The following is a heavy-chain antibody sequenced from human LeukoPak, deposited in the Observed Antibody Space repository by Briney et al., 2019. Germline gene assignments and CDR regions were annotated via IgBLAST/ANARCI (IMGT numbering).Heavy chain of an antibody. J-gene: IGHJ4*02. V-gene: IGHV3-73*01. D-gene: IGHD2-21*02. CDR1: GFTFSGSV. CDR2: IRSKANSYAT. Sequence: PGGSLRLSCAVSGFTFSGSVMHWVRQAAGKGLEWVGRIRSKANSYATAYSASVRGRFTISRDDSKNTAYLQMNSLKTEDTAVYYCTRLWGECGGDCYYHDYWGQGTLVTVSS. CDR3: TRLWGECGGDCYYHDY.